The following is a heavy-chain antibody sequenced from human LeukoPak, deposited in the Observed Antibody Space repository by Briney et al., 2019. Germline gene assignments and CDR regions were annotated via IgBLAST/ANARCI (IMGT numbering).Heavy chain of an antibody. CDR2: FDPEDGET. V-gene: IGHV1-24*01. J-gene: IGHJ3*02. D-gene: IGHD1-1*01. CDR3: ATVRLRTTGTYDAFDI. Sequence: ASVKVSCKVSGYTLTELSMHWVRQAPGKGLEWMGGFDPEDGETIYAQKFQGRVTMTEDTSTGTAYMELSSLRSEDTAVYYCATVRLRTTGTYDAFDIWGQGTMVTVSS. CDR1: GYTLTELS.